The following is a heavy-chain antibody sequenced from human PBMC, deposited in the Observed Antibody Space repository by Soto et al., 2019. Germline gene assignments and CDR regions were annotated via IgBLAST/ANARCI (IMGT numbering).Heavy chain of an antibody. D-gene: IGHD3-10*01. CDR2: ISAYNGNT. V-gene: IGHV1-18*01. J-gene: IGHJ4*02. Sequence: QVQLVQSGAEVKKPGASVKVSCKASGYTFTSYGITWVRQAPGQGLEWMGWISAYNGNTNYAQKLQGRVPMTTDTAKRTAYTELRSLRSNDTAVYYCASESGVGGDYWGQGALVTVSS. CDR1: GYTFTSYG. CDR3: ASESGVGGDY.